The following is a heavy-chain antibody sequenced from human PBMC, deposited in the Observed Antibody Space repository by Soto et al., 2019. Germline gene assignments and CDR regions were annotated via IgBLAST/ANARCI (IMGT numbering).Heavy chain of an antibody. CDR3: ARLPPGVTIFGVGRGWYFDL. D-gene: IGHD3-3*01. CDR1: GGSISSYY. V-gene: IGHV4-59*08. Sequence: SETLSLTCTVSGGSISSYYWSWIRQPPGKGLEWIGYIYYSGSTNYNPSLKSRVTISVDTSKNQFSLKLSSVTAADTAVYYCARLPPGVTIFGVGRGWYFDLWGRGTLVTVSS. J-gene: IGHJ2*01. CDR2: IYYSGST.